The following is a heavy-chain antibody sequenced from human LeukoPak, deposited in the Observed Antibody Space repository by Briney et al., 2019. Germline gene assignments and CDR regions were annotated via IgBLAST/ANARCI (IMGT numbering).Heavy chain of an antibody. D-gene: IGHD3-10*01. CDR1: GGSFSGYY. Sequence: SETLSLTCAVYGGSFSGYYWSWIRQPPGKGLEWIGEINHSGSTNYNPSLKSRVTISVDTSKNQFSLKLSSVTAADTAVYYCARDYKTVDAFDIWGQGTMVTVSS. V-gene: IGHV4-34*01. CDR3: ARDYKTVDAFDI. J-gene: IGHJ3*02. CDR2: INHSGST.